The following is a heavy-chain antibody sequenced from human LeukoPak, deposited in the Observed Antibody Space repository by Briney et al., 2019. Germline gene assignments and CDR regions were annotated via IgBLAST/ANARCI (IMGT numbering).Heavy chain of an antibody. Sequence: GRSLRLSCAASGFTFSNYIIHWVRQAPVRGLEWVAVISYDGNNKYYADSVKGRFTISRDNSKNTLYLQINSLRTEDTAVYYCARSPHSYSSGWYYFDYWGQGTLVTVSS. V-gene: IGHV3-30-3*01. CDR3: ARSPHSYSSGWYYFDY. CDR2: ISYDGNNK. J-gene: IGHJ4*02. D-gene: IGHD6-19*01. CDR1: GFTFSNYI.